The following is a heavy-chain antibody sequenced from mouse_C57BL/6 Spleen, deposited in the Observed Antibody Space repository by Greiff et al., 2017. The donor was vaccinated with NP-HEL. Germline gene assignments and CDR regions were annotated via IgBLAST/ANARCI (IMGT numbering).Heavy chain of an antibody. J-gene: IGHJ2*01. CDR2: IRNKANGYTT. Sequence: EVQLVESGGGLVQPGGSLSLSCAASGFTFTDYYMSWVRQPPGKALEWLGFIRNKANGYTTEYSASVKGRFTISRDNSQSILYLQMNALRAEDSATYYCARLGGNFYFDYWGQGTTLTVSS. CDR1: GFTFTDYY. D-gene: IGHD2-1*01. CDR3: ARLGGNFYFDY. V-gene: IGHV7-3*01.